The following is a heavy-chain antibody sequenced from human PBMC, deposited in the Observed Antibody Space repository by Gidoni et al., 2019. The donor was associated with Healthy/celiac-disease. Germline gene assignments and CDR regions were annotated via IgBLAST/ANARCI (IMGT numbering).Heavy chain of an antibody. J-gene: IGHJ6*02. CDR3: ARAGVDYGMDV. D-gene: IGHD3-10*01. Sequence: QVQLVESGGGVVQPGRSLRLSCAASGFSFSSYGMHWVRQAPGKGLEWVAVILYDGSNKYYADSVKGRFTISRDNSKNTLYLQMNSLRAEDTAVYYCARAGVDYGMDVWGQGTTVTVSS. V-gene: IGHV3-33*01. CDR1: GFSFSSYG. CDR2: ILYDGSNK.